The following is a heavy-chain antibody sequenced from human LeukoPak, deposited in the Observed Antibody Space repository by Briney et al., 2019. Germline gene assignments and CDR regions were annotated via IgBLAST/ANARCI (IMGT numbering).Heavy chain of an antibody. CDR3: ARHPGDGYNSDVDY. Sequence: PSETLSLTCTVSGGSINNYYWNWIRQPPGKGLEWIGYIHSSGSINYNPSLKSRVTMSVDTSKNAFSLRLSSVTAADTAVYYCARHPGDGYNSDVDYWGQGTLVTVSS. V-gene: IGHV4-59*01. J-gene: IGHJ4*02. CDR1: GGSINNYY. D-gene: IGHD5-24*01. CDR2: IHSSGSI.